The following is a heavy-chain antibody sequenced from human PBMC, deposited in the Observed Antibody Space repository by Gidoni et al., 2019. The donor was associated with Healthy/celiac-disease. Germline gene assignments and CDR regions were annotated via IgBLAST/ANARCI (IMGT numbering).Heavy chain of an antibody. J-gene: IGHJ6*02. Sequence: QVQLVQSGAEVKKPGASVKVSCKASGYTLTSYYLHWVRQAPGQGLEWMGIINPSGGSTSYAQKLQGRVTMTRDTSTSTVYMELSSLRSEDTAVYYCATTMVRGVINPGTHYYYGMDVWGQGTTVTVSS. D-gene: IGHD3-10*01. CDR1: GYTLTSYY. CDR2: INPSGGST. CDR3: ATTMVRGVINPGTHYYYGMDV. V-gene: IGHV1-46*04.